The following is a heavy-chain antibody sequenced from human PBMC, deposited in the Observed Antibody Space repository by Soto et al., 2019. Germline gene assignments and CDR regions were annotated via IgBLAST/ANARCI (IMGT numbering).Heavy chain of an antibody. CDR1: GFMLNNYA. CDR2: ISENGGSRGGT. V-gene: IGHV3-23*01. D-gene: IGHD2-15*01. J-gene: IGHJ3*01. CDR3: ASAKAVVVAALAV. Sequence: EVQLLESGGGLLQPGGSLRLSCAASGFMLNNYAMNWVRQAPGKGLEWVATISENGGSRGGTYYADSVKGRFTISRDNSNNTLYLQVDNLRGADTAVYYCASAKAVVVAALAVWGQGTMVTVSS.